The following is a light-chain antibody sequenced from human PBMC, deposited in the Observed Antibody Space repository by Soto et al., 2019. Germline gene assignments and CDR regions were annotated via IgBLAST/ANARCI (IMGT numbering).Light chain of an antibody. CDR3: CSYAGSGKVV. Sequence: QSVLTQPASVSGSLGQSISISCTGTSSDIGSYNLVSWYQQYPGKAPKLMILEVSERPSGVSNRFSGSKSGDTASLTISGLKAEDEADYYCCSYAGSGKVVFGGGTKLTVL. V-gene: IGLV2-23*02. CDR2: EVS. CDR1: SSDIGSYNL. J-gene: IGLJ3*02.